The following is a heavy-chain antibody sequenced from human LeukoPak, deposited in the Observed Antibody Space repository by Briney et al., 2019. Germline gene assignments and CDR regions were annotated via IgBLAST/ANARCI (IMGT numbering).Heavy chain of an antibody. J-gene: IGHJ4*02. D-gene: IGHD3-10*01. CDR2: IYHSGST. V-gene: IGHV4-38-2*02. CDR1: GYSISSGYY. Sequence: ASETLSLTCTVSGYSISSGYYWGWIRQPPGKGLEWIGSIYHSGSTYYNPSLKSRVTISVDTSKNQFSLKLSSVTAAGTAVYYCARDLRGSGSYGLDYWGQGTLVTVSS. CDR3: ARDLRGSGSYGLDY.